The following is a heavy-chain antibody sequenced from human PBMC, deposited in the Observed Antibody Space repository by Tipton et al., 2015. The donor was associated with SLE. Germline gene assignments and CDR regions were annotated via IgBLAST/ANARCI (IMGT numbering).Heavy chain of an antibody. J-gene: IGHJ6*02. Sequence: QSGAEVKKPGSSVKVSCKASGGTFSSYAISWVRQAPGQGLEWMGRIIPIFGTANYAQRFQGRVTITADESTSTAYMELSSLRSEDTAVYYCARAPAARPGFYYCGMDVWGPGTTVTVSS. D-gene: IGHD6-6*01. V-gene: IGHV1-69*13. CDR3: ARAPAARPGFYYCGMDV. CDR2: IIPIFGTA. CDR1: GGTFSSYA.